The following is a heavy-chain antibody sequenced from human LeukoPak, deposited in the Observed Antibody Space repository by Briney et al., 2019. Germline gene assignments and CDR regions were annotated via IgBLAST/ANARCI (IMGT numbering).Heavy chain of an antibody. J-gene: IGHJ4*02. CDR3: ARATTAYCTGGICPNFDY. Sequence: SETLSLTCSVSGASITSHYWSWVRQPPGKRLEWIGYIYYSGSTNYNPSLQSRVTMSVDTSENQFSLKLSSVTAADTAVYCCARATTAYCTGGICPNFDYWGQGTLVTVSS. CDR1: GASITSHY. V-gene: IGHV4-59*11. CDR2: IYYSGST. D-gene: IGHD2-8*02.